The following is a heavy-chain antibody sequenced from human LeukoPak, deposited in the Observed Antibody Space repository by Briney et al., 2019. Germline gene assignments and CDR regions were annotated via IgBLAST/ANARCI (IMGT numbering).Heavy chain of an antibody. CDR2: ISDYNSNR. D-gene: IGHD6-13*01. Sequence: ASVKVSCKASGYTFSNYGINWLRQAPGQGLEWMGWISDYNSNRNYVQKFQGRFTLTADTSSSTAYMELRSLTSDDTATYYCARSGRSWYDWSDPWGQGTQVTVSA. CDR3: ARSGRSWYDWSDP. CDR1: GYTFSNYG. V-gene: IGHV1-18*01. J-gene: IGHJ5*02.